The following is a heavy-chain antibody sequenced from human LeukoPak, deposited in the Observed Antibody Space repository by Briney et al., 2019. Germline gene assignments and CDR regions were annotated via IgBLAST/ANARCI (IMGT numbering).Heavy chain of an antibody. J-gene: IGHJ6*03. D-gene: IGHD4-17*01. Sequence: ASVKVSCKASGGTFSSYAISWVRQAPGQGLEWMGGIIPIFGTANYAQKFQGRVTITADKSTSTAYMELSSLRSEDTAVYYCARVYGAPDYGDNGLVPGYMDVWGKGTTVTVSS. CDR2: IIPIFGTA. CDR1: GGTFSSYA. CDR3: ARVYGAPDYGDNGLVPGYMDV. V-gene: IGHV1-69*06.